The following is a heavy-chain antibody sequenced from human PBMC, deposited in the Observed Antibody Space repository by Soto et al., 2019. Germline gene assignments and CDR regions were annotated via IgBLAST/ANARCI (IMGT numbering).Heavy chain of an antibody. CDR2: IYYSGST. V-gene: IGHV4-39*01. J-gene: IGHJ4*02. CDR3: ARLDTQWLVGLGVDY. D-gene: IGHD6-19*01. Sequence: QLQLQESGPGLVKPSETLSLTCTVSGGSISSSSYYWGWIRQPPGKGLEWIGSIYYSGSTYYNPSLKSRVTISVDTSKNQFSLKLSSVTAADTAVCYCARLDTQWLVGLGVDYWGQGTLVTVSS. CDR1: GGSISSSSYY.